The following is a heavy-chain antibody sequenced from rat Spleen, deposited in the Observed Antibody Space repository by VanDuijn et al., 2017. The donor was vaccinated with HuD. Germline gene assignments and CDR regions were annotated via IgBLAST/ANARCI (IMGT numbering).Heavy chain of an antibody. CDR3: VRDVSSSYYWYFDF. J-gene: IGHJ1*01. Sequence: EVQLVESGGGLVQPGRSLKLSCAASGFTFSNYGMHWIRQAPTKGLEWVATISYGDSSGHSSTYYRDSVKGRFTISRNNAKSTLYLQMDSLRSEDTATYYCVRDVSSSYYWYFDFWGPGTMVTVSS. D-gene: IGHD1-12*01. CDR2: ISYGDSSGHSST. V-gene: IGHV5-29*01. CDR1: GFTFSNYG.